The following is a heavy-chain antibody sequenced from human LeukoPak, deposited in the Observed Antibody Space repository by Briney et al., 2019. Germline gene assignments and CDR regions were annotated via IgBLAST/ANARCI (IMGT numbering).Heavy chain of an antibody. J-gene: IGHJ4*02. V-gene: IGHV4-34*01. CDR3: ASRIAAPGAPFDY. D-gene: IGHD6-13*01. CDR2: IDHSGST. Sequence: SETLSLTRAVNGGSFSAYCWSWVRQPPGKGLEWIGEIDHSGSTNYNPSLKSPVTISVDTSKNQFSLTLNSVTAADTAVYYRASRIAAPGAPFDYWGQGTLVTVSS. CDR1: GGSFSAYC.